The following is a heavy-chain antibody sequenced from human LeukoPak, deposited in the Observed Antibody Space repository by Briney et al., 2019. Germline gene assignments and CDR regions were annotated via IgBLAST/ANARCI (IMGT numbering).Heavy chain of an antibody. CDR2: TYYRSKWYN. V-gene: IGHV6-1*01. Sequence: SQTLSLTCAISGDSVSSNSAAWNWIRQSPSRGLEWLGRTYYRSKWYNDYAVSVKSRITINPDTSKNQFSLKLSSVTAADTAVYYCARHRWSIAAAADFDYWGQGTLVTVSS. D-gene: IGHD6-13*01. CDR3: ARHRWSIAAAADFDY. CDR1: GDSVSSNSAA. J-gene: IGHJ4*02.